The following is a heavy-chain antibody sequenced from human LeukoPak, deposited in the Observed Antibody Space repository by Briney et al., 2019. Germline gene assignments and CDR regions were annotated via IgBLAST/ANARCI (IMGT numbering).Heavy chain of an antibody. D-gene: IGHD6-19*01. CDR1: GYSISSGYY. J-gene: IGHJ4*02. Sequence: SETLSLTCTVSGYSISSGYYWGWIRQPPGKGLEWIGSIYYSGSTYYNPSLKSRVTISVDTSKNQFSLKLSSVTAADTAVYYCARSSYSSGCKYWSQGTLVTVSS. CDR3: ARSSYSSGCKY. CDR2: IYYSGST. V-gene: IGHV4-38-2*02.